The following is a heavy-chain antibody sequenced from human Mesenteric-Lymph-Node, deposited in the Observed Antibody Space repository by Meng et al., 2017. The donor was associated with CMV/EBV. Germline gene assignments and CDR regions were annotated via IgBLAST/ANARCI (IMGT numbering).Heavy chain of an antibody. V-gene: IGHV3-66*01. J-gene: IGHJ4*02. CDR2: IYSDGTT. D-gene: IGHD4-17*01. CDR1: GFTVSSNY. Sequence: YCAASGFTVSSNYLYWLRQAPGRGLEWVSNIYSDGTTNYADSVRGRFTMSRDISNDMVFLQMNSLRAEDTAVYYCARTPTLTSNLDFWGPGTLVTVSS. CDR3: ARTPTLTSNLDF.